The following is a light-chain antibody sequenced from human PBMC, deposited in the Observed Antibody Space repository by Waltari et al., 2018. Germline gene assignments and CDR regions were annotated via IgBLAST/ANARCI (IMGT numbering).Light chain of an antibody. CDR1: SNDVGRYNL. Sequence: QSALTQPASVSGSPGQSITIPCTGPSNDVGRYNLVSWYQRHPGKAPELLIYEGSKRPSGVSNRFSGSKSGNTASLTISGLQAEDEADYFCCSYASGSTIIFGGGTKLTVL. V-gene: IGLV2-23*01. CDR2: EGS. J-gene: IGLJ2*01. CDR3: CSYASGSTII.